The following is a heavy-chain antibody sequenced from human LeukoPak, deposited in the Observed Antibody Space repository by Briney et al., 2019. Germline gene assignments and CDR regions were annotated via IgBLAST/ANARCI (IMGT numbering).Heavy chain of an antibody. J-gene: IGHJ4*02. CDR1: GYTFSSYG. CDR3: ARGSWYYFDY. Sequence: ASVKVSCKASGYTFSSYGISWVRQAPGQGLEWMGWINPNSGGTNYAQKFQGRVTMTRDTSISTAYMELSRLRSDDTAVYYCARGSWYYFDYWGQGTLVTVSS. CDR2: INPNSGGT. D-gene: IGHD6-13*01. V-gene: IGHV1-2*02.